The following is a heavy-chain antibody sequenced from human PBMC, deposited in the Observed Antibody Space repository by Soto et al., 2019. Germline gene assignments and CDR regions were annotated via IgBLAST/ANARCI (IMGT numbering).Heavy chain of an antibody. CDR1: GFTFSIYA. Sequence: EVQLLESGGGLVQPGGSLRLSCAASGFTFSIYAMNWVRQAPGKGLEWVSVISGSGGSTYYADSVKGRFTISRDNSKNTLDVQMNSLRIEDTAVYYCAKAISGYNAPLDHWGQGTRVTVSS. J-gene: IGHJ4*02. D-gene: IGHD1-1*01. V-gene: IGHV3-23*01. CDR2: ISGSGGST. CDR3: AKAISGYNAPLDH.